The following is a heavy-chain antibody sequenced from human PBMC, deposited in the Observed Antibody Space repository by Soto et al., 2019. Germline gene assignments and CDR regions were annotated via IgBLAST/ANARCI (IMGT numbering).Heavy chain of an antibody. V-gene: IGHV3-33*01. CDR3: ARSGPDCSIDY. J-gene: IGHJ4*02. CDR1: GFIFSKYG. D-gene: IGHD2-21*02. CDR2: IWYDGSNK. Sequence: QVQLVESGGGVVQPGRSLRLSCAASGFIFSKYGIHWVRQAPGKGLEWVALIWYDGSNKYYADSVKGRFTVSRDNSKNAVYLQMNSLRPEDTGVYYCARSGPDCSIDYWGQAILVTDSS.